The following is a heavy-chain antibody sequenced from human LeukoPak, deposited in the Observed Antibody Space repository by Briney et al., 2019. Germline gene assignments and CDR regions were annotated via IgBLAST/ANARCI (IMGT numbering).Heavy chain of an antibody. V-gene: IGHV4-39*01. CDR3: VRAFNGNTGDY. CDR1: GGSISSSTYH. D-gene: IGHD1-14*01. CDR2: GYYIGNT. J-gene: IGHJ4*02. Sequence: SETLSLTCTVSGGSISSSTYHWGWVRQPPGKGLEWIGLGYYIGNTYYNPSLKSRVTISLDTSRNQFSLDLRSVTAADTAVYYCVRAFNGNTGDYWGQGTLVTVSS.